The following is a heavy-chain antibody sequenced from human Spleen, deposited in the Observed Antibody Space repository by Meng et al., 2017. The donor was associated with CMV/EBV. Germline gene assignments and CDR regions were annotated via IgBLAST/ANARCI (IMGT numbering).Heavy chain of an antibody. J-gene: IGHJ4*02. CDR3: ARAYSGYLAFDY. D-gene: IGHD5-12*01. V-gene: IGHV3-23*01. CDR1: GFMFSNYA. CDR2: ISGSGDST. Sequence: GESLKISCAASGFMFSNYAMSWVRQAPGKGLEWVSGISGSGDSTYYAYSVKGRFTISRDTSKNTLYLQMNSLRAEDTAVYYCARAYSGYLAFDYWGQGTLVTVSS.